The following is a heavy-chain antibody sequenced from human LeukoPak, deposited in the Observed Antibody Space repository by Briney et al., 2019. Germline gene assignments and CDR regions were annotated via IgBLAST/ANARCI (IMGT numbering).Heavy chain of an antibody. D-gene: IGHD4-17*01. CDR1: GFTFSSYG. Sequence: GRSLRLSCAASGFTFSSYGMHWVRQAPGKGLEWVAVISYDGSNKYYADSVKGRFTISRDNSENTLYLQMNSLRAEDTAVYYCANTVTTYYYYGMDVWGKGTTVTVSS. CDR3: ANTVTTYYYYGMDV. V-gene: IGHV3-30*18. CDR2: ISYDGSNK. J-gene: IGHJ6*04.